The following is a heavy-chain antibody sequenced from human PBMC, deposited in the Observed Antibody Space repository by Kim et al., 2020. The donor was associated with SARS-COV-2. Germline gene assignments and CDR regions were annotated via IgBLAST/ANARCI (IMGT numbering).Heavy chain of an antibody. J-gene: IGHJ4*02. V-gene: IGHV1-8*01. D-gene: IGHD3-10*01. CDR3: ARVGHITMVRGVIVYFDY. Sequence: QGRVTMTRNTSISTAYMELSSLRSEDTAVYYCARVGHITMVRGVIVYFDYWGQGTLVTVSS.